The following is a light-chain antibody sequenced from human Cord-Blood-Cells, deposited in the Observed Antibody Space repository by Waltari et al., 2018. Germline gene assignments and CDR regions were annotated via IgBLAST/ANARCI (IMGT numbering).Light chain of an antibody. J-gene: IGKJ3*01. Sequence: DMQVAQCPSSLSAPVGDRVTITGRANQSMSSCLNWYQQKPGKAPKLLIYAASSLQSGVPSRFSGSGSGTDFTLTISSLQPEDFATYYCQQSYSTPCTFGPGTKVDIK. V-gene: IGKV1-39*01. CDR3: QQSYSTPCT. CDR1: QSMSSC. CDR2: AAS.